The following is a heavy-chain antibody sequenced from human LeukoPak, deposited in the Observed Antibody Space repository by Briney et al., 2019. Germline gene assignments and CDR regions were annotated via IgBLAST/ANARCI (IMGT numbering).Heavy chain of an antibody. CDR2: INPSGGST. CDR1: GYIFTNYY. J-gene: IGHJ4*02. CDR3: ARDLKMGYSSGRYSWGTGSSNDY. V-gene: IGHV1-46*01. D-gene: IGHD6-19*01. Sequence: GASVKVSCKASGYIFTNYYIHWVRQAPGQGLEWMGIINPSGGSTIYAQNFQGRVTMTRDMSTSTVYMELRSLRSDDTAVYYCARDLKMGYSSGRYSWGTGSSNDYWGQGTLVTVSS.